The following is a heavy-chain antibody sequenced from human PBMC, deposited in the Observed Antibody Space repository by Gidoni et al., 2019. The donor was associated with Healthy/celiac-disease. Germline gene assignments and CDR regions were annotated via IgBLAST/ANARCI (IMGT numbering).Heavy chain of an antibody. D-gene: IGHD6-19*01. CDR3: ARDYSGIAVAGNYYYYYGMDV. Sequence: QVQLQESGPGLVKPSETLSLPCTVSGGSIRSHSWSWIRQPPGKGLEWIGYIDDSGSTNYTPALKSRVTISVDTSKNQFSMKLSSVTAADTAVYYCARDYSGIAVAGNYYYYYGMDVWGQGTTVTVSS. CDR2: IDDSGST. V-gene: IGHV4-59*11. CDR1: GGSIRSHS. J-gene: IGHJ6*02.